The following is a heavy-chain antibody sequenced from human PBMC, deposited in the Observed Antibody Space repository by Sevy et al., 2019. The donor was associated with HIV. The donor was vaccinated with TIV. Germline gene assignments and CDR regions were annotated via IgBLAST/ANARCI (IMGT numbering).Heavy chain of an antibody. CDR2: IYYSGST. Sequence: SETLSLTCTVSGGSISSYYWSWIRQPPGKGLEWIGYIYYSGSTNYNPSLKSRVTISVDTSKNQFSLKLSSVTAADTAVYYCTRGSYSSSWYYFDYWGQGTLVTVSS. CDR3: TRGSYSSSWYYFDY. J-gene: IGHJ4*02. V-gene: IGHV4-59*01. CDR1: GGSISSYY. D-gene: IGHD6-13*01.